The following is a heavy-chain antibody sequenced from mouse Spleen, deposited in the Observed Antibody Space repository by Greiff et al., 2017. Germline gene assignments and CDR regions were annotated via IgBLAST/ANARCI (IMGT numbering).Heavy chain of an antibody. V-gene: IGHV5-17*01. CDR2: ISSGSSTI. D-gene: IGHD1-1*01. Sequence: EVMLVESGGGLVKPGGSLKLSCAASGFTFSDYGMHWVRQAPEKGLEWVAYISSGSSTIYYADTVKGRFTISRDNAKNTLFLQMTSLRSEDTAMYYCARGYYGSSYEADYWGQGTTLTVSS. CDR1: GFTFSDYG. J-gene: IGHJ2*01. CDR3: ARGYYGSSYEADY.